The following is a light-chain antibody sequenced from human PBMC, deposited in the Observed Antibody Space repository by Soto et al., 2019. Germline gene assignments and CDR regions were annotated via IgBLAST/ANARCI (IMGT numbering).Light chain of an antibody. CDR2: DDY. Sequence: NFMLTQPHSVSESPGETVTISCTGSSGNIASNYVQWYQKRPGSAPTTVIYDDYQRPSGVPDRFSGSIDSSSNSVSLTISGLKPEDEAEYYCQSYDSSNRAVVFGGGTKLTVL. CDR1: SGNIASNY. CDR3: QSYDSSNRAVV. J-gene: IGLJ2*01. V-gene: IGLV6-57*02.